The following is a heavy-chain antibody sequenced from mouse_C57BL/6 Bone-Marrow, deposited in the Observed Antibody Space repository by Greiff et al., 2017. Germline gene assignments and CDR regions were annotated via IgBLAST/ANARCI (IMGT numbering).Heavy chain of an antibody. Sequence: EVKLMESGEGLVKPGGSLKLSCAASGFTFSSYAMSWVRQTPEKRLEWVAYISSGGDYISYADTVKGRCTISRDTARNTLYLQMSILKSWDTAMYYCTRDQRWLLLAMDYWGQGTSVTVSS. CDR3: TRDQRWLLLAMDY. V-gene: IGHV5-9-1*02. J-gene: IGHJ4*01. D-gene: IGHD2-3*01. CDR1: GFTFSSYA. CDR2: ISSGGDYI.